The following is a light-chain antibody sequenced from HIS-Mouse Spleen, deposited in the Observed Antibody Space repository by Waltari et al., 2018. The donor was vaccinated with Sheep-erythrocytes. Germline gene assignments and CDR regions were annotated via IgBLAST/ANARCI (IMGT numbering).Light chain of an antibody. Sequence: QSALTQPASVSGSPGQSITISSTGTSSDCGIHNLVSWYQQHPGKAPKLMIYEGSKRPSGVSNRFSGSKSGNTASLTISGLQAEDEADYYCCSYAGSSTPWVFGGGTKLTVL. CDR3: CSYAGSSTPWV. V-gene: IGLV2-23*01. CDR1: SSDCGIHNL. CDR2: EGS. J-gene: IGLJ3*02.